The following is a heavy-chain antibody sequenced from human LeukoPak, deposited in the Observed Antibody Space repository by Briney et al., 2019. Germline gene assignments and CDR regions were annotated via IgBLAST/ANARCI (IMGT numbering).Heavy chain of an antibody. Sequence: GGSLRLSCAASGFTFDDYAMRWVRQAPGKGLEWVSDISWNSGSIGYADSVKGRFTISRDNAKNSLYPQMNSLRAEDTALYYCAKVHSGYDFNWYFDLWGRGTLVTVSS. D-gene: IGHD5-12*01. CDR2: ISWNSGSI. V-gene: IGHV3-9*01. CDR3: AKVHSGYDFNWYFDL. J-gene: IGHJ2*01. CDR1: GFTFDDYA.